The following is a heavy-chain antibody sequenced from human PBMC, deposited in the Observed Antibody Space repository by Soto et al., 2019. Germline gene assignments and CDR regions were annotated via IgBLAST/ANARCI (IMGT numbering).Heavy chain of an antibody. CDR2: ISSEGSIK. J-gene: IGHJ6*02. CDR1: GFTFSSFG. D-gene: IGHD2-8*01. V-gene: IGHV3-30*18. CDR3: ANQYDAKSYYYYGMDV. Sequence: PGGSLRLSCAASGFTFSSFGMHWVRQAPGKGLEWVALISSEGSIKYYADSVKGRFTISRDNSKNTLYLQMNTLRAEDTAVYYCANQYDAKSYYYYGMDVWGQGTTVTVSS.